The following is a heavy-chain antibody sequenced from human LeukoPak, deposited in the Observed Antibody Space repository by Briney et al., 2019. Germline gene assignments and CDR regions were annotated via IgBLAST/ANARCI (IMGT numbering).Heavy chain of an antibody. CDR3: ARGRQLGLNYYYYYYMDV. CDR2: INPSSGGT. CDR1: GYTFTGYY. J-gene: IGHJ6*03. D-gene: IGHD6-6*01. V-gene: IGHV1-2*02. Sequence: ASVKVSCKASGYTFTGYYMHWVRQAPGQGLEWMGWINPSSGGTNYAQKFQGRVTMTRDTSISTAYMELSRLRSDDTAVYYCARGRQLGLNYYYYYYMDVWGKGTTVTVSS.